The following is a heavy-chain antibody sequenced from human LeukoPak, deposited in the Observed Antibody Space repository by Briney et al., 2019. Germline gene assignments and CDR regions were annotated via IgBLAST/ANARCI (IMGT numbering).Heavy chain of an antibody. CDR2: MNPNSGNT. CDR3: ATPHFSWSAFDI. Sequence: ASVKVSCKASGYTFTSYDINWVRQATGQGLEWMGWMNPNSGNTGYAQKFQGRVTMTRNTSISTAYMELISLRSEDTAVYYCATPHFSWSAFDIWGQGTMVTVSS. J-gene: IGHJ3*02. V-gene: IGHV1-8*01. CDR1: GYTFTSYD.